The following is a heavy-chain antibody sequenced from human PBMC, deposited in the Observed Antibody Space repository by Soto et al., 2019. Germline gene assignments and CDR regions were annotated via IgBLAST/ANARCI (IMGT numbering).Heavy chain of an antibody. CDR3: ARVLSDYPNFDY. J-gene: IGHJ4*02. Sequence: QVQLVESGGGVVQPGRSLRLSCAASGFTFSSYALHWVRQAPGKGLEWVAVISYDGSNKFYADSVKGRFTISRDTSKNTLYLQMNSLRAEDTAVYYCARVLSDYPNFDYWGQGTLVTVSS. CDR2: ISYDGSNK. D-gene: IGHD3-16*01. CDR1: GFTFSSYA. V-gene: IGHV3-30-3*01.